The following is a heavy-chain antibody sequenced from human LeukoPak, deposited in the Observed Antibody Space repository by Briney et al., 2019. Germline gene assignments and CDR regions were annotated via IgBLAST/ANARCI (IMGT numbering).Heavy chain of an antibody. J-gene: IGHJ6*04. D-gene: IGHD3-10*02. CDR3: AGLGITMIGGV. CDR2: ISSSGSTI. Sequence: GGPLTLSCAACGFPFSSYEMIWVRQAPGKGREWVSYISSSGSTIYYADSVKGRFTISRDNAKNSLYLQMNSLRAEDTAVYYCAGLGITMIGGVWGKGTTVTISS. CDR1: GFPFSSYE. V-gene: IGHV3-48*03.